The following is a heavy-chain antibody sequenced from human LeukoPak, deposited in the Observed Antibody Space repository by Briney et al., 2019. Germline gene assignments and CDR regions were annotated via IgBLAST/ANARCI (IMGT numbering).Heavy chain of an antibody. V-gene: IGHV4-39*07. Sequence: SSETLSLACTVSDVSITSSSYWWGWIRQPPGKGLEWIGEINHSGSTNYNPSLKSRVTISVDTSKNQFSLKLSSVTAADTAVYYCARGGLDTRRGGYFDYWGQGILVTVSS. CDR1: DVSITSSSYW. CDR3: ARGGLDTRRGGYFDY. D-gene: IGHD5-18*01. J-gene: IGHJ4*02. CDR2: INHSGST.